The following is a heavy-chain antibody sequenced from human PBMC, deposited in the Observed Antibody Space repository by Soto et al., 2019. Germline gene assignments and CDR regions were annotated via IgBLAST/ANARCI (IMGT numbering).Heavy chain of an antibody. J-gene: IGHJ6*02. CDR2: IIPILGIP. D-gene: IGHD3-10*01. V-gene: IGHV1-69*02. CDR1: GGTFSSYT. Sequence: QVQLVQSGAEVKKPGSSVKVSCKASGGTFSSYTISWVRQAPGQGLEWMGRIIPILGIPNYAQKLQGRVTITADKSTSTAYMELSSLRSEDTAVYYCARYRGSYGMDGWGQGTTFTVSS. CDR3: ARYRGSYGMDG.